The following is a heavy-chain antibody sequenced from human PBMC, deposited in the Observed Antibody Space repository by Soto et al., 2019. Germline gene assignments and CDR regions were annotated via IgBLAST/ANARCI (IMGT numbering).Heavy chain of an antibody. Sequence: ASVKVSCKASGYTFSSHEINWVRQTTGQGLEWMGWMNPDSGNTGFAQKFQGRVTLTRNTSSSTVYMELSRLGVEDTAVYYCARGVEQLVAHYYFYHMDVWGQGTTVTVSS. D-gene: IGHD6-6*01. CDR2: MNPDSGNT. J-gene: IGHJ6*02. CDR3: ARGVEQLVAHYYFYHMDV. V-gene: IGHV1-8*01. CDR1: GYTFSSHE.